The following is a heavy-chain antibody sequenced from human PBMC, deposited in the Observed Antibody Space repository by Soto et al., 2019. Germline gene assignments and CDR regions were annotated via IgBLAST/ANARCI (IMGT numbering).Heavy chain of an antibody. CDR2: ISSSSSYI. J-gene: IGHJ5*02. D-gene: IGHD3-10*01. Sequence: EVQLVESGGGLVKPGGSLRLSCAASGFTFSSYSMNWVRQAPGKGLEWVSSISSSSSYIYYADSVKGRFTISRDNAKNSLYLQMNSLRAEDTAVYYCARDFLWFGDMVDPWGQLTLVTVSS. CDR3: ARDFLWFGDMVDP. V-gene: IGHV3-21*01. CDR1: GFTFSSYS.